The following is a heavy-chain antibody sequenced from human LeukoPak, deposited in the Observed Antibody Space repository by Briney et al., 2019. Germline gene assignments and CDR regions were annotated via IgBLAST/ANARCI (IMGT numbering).Heavy chain of an antibody. Sequence: PSETLSLTCAVYGGSFSGYYWSWIRQPPGKGLEWIGEINHSGSTNYNPSLKSRVTISVDTSKNQFSLKLSSVTDADTAVYYCARDGHRSSRYMDVWGKGTTVTVSS. J-gene: IGHJ6*03. CDR3: ARDGHRSSRYMDV. D-gene: IGHD6-6*01. CDR1: GGSFSGYY. CDR2: INHSGST. V-gene: IGHV4-34*01.